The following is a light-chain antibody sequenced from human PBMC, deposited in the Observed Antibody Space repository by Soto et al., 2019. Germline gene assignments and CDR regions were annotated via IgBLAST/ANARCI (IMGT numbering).Light chain of an antibody. Sequence: VLTQSPDTLSLSPGDRATLSCRASQSVTTKLAWYQHKPGQAPRLLISGASSRASGVPDRFSGSGSETDFTLIISRLQPEDFALYYCQQYGGSPITFGQGTDWRL. CDR3: QQYGGSPIT. J-gene: IGKJ5*01. CDR2: GAS. CDR1: QSVTTK. V-gene: IGKV3-20*01.